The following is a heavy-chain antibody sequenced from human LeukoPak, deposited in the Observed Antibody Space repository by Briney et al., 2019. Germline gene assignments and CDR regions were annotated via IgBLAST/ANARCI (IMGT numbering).Heavy chain of an antibody. Sequence: GSLRLSCTASGFTFSSYQMIWVRQAPGKGREWVSYISTSGRSTYYAESVKGQFTISRDNAKNSLYMQMNSLKAEDTAVYYCVRDREESSSSYLRGDYWGQGALVTVSS. D-gene: IGHD6-6*01. CDR3: VRDREESSSSYLRGDY. CDR1: GFTFSSYQ. J-gene: IGHJ4*02. CDR2: ISTSGRST. V-gene: IGHV3-48*03.